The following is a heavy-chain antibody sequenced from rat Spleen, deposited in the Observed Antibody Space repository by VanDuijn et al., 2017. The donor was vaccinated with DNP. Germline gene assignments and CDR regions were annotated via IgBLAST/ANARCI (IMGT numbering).Heavy chain of an antibody. J-gene: IGHJ4*01. V-gene: IGHV5-29*01. D-gene: IGHD1-8*01. CDR1: GFTFSNYD. Sequence: EVQLVESGGGPVQPGRSLKLSCAASGFTFSNYDMAWVRQAPTKGLEWVASISYDGSRTYYRHAVKGRFTISRDNAKSTLYLQMDSLRSEDTATYYCARHTPSTTVATLGDAWGQGASVTVSS. CDR3: ARHTPSTTVATLGDA. CDR2: ISYDGSRT.